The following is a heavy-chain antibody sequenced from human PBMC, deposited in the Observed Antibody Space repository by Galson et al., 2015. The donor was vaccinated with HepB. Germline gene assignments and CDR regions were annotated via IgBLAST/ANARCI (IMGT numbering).Heavy chain of an antibody. Sequence: PALGQPTQTLTLTCTFSGISLNTDGLCVSWFRQAPGKAMEWLAPTDWGADKYYRSSLQSRLSISKDSSKNQAVLRVTDVKPVDTATYFCARVYGSESYKRIDFWGQGSVVTVSS. CDR3: ARVYGSESYKRIDF. D-gene: IGHD3-10*01. CDR1: GISLNTDGLC. CDR2: TDWGADK. J-gene: IGHJ4*02. V-gene: IGHV2-70*01.